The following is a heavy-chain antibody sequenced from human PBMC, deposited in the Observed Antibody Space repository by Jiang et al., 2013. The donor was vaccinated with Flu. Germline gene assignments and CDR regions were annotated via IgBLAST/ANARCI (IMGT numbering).Heavy chain of an antibody. CDR1: GGTFSSYA. CDR2: IIPIFGTA. J-gene: IGHJ4*02. V-gene: IGHV1-69*06. CDR3: ATTGFSCGGDCYSGYYFDY. Sequence: SGAEVKKPGSSVKVPCKASGGTFSSYAISWVRQAPGQGLEWMGGIIPIFGTANYAQKFQGRVTITADKSTSTAYMELSSLRSEDTAVYYCATTGFSCGGDCYSGYYFDYWGQGTLVTVSS. D-gene: IGHD2-21*02.